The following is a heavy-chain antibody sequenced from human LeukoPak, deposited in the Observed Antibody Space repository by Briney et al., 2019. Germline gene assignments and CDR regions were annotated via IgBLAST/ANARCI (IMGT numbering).Heavy chain of an antibody. D-gene: IGHD6-6*01. CDR2: IRYDGSNK. CDR3: AKAIHSSSSGVVDY. J-gene: IGHJ4*02. V-gene: IGHV3-30*02. CDR1: GFTFSNYA. Sequence: GGSLRLSCAASGFTFSNYAMHWVRQAPGKGLEWVTFIRYDGSNKYYAESVKGRFTISRDNSKNTLYLQMSSLRAEDAAVYYCAKAIHSSSSGVVDYWGQGTLVTVSS.